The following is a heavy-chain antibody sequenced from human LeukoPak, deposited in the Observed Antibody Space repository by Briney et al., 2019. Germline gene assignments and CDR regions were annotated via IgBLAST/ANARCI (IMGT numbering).Heavy chain of an antibody. V-gene: IGHV1-3*02. J-gene: IGHJ4*02. CDR2: SNAGNGNT. CDR3: ARGRRAAAGQTLDY. Sequence: ASVKVSYKASGYTFTSYAMHWVRQAPGQRLEWMGWSNAGNGNTKYSQEFQGRVTITRDTSASTAYMELSSLRSEDMAVYYCARGRRAAAGQTLDYWGQGTLVTVSS. D-gene: IGHD6-13*01. CDR1: GYTFTSYA.